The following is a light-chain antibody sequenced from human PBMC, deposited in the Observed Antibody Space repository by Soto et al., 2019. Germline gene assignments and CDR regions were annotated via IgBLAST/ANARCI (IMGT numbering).Light chain of an antibody. J-gene: IGKJ1*01. V-gene: IGKV3-15*01. CDR3: HQYNNWPPWT. CDR1: QSVSRN. Sequence: EIVMTQSPATLSVSPGERATLSCRASQSVSRNLAWYQQKPGQPPRLLIYGASTRATGIPARFSGSGSGTEFNLTISSLQSEDFAVYYCHQYNNWPPWTFGQGTKVEVK. CDR2: GAS.